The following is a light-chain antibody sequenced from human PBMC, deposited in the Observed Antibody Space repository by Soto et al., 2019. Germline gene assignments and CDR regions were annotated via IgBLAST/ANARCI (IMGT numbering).Light chain of an antibody. J-gene: IGKJ1*01. Sequence: EIVLTQSPGTLSLSPGERATLSCRASQSVSSIYLAWYQQKPGQAPRLLIYDVSSRATGIPDRFSGSGSGTDFTLTISRLEPEDFAVYYCQQSGSSPGTFGQGTKV. V-gene: IGKV3-20*01. CDR3: QQSGSSPGT. CDR1: QSVSSIY. CDR2: DVS.